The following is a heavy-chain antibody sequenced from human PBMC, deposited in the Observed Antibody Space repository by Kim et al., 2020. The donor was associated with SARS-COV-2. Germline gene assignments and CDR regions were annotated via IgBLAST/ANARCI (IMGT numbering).Heavy chain of an antibody. Sequence: GGSLRLSCAASAFAFSDSYMSWIRQAPGKGLEWVSYISSSGSHTNYADSVKGRFTISRDNAKNSLYLQMNSLRAEDTAIYYCARDREGAASFDYWGQGTL. CDR2: ISSSGSHT. CDR1: AFAFSDSY. V-gene: IGHV3-11*06. J-gene: IGHJ4*02. CDR3: ARDREGAASFDY. D-gene: IGHD1-26*01.